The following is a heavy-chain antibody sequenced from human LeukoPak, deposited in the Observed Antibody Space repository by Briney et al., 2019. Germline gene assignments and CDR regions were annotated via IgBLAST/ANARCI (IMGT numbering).Heavy chain of an antibody. CDR3: AREREQWLENDY. D-gene: IGHD6-19*01. Sequence: SVTVSCKASGGTFSSYAISWVRQAPGQGLEWMGGIIPIFGTANYAQKFQGRVTITADESTSTAYMELSSLRSEDAAVYYCAREREQWLENDYWGQGTLVTVSS. V-gene: IGHV1-69*13. J-gene: IGHJ4*02. CDR2: IIPIFGTA. CDR1: GGTFSSYA.